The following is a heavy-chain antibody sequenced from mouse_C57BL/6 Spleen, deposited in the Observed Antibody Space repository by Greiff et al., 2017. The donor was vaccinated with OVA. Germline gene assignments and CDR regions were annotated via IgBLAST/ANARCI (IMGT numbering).Heavy chain of an antibody. Sequence: EVHLVESGGGLVKPGGSLKLSCAASGFTFSDYGMHWVRQAPEKGLEWVAYISSGSSTIYYADTVKGRFTISRDNAKNTLFLQMTSLRSEDTAMYYCARAYGSNYYAMDYWGQGTSVTVSS. CDR3: ARAYGSNYYAMDY. J-gene: IGHJ4*01. CDR1: GFTFSDYG. D-gene: IGHD1-1*01. V-gene: IGHV5-17*01. CDR2: ISSGSSTI.